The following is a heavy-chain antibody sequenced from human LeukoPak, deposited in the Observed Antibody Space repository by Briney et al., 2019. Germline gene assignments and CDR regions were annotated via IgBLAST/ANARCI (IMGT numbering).Heavy chain of an antibody. D-gene: IGHD1-26*01. CDR3: AKGGRGSSAGDY. V-gene: IGHV3-30*02. CDR1: GFTFRFYA. Sequence: PGGSLRLSCAGSGFTFRFYAMTWVRQAPGKGLEWVAFIRYDGSNKYYADSVKGRFTISRDNSKNTLYLQMNSLRAEDTAVYYCAKGGRGSSAGDYWGQGTLVTVSS. CDR2: IRYDGSNK. J-gene: IGHJ4*02.